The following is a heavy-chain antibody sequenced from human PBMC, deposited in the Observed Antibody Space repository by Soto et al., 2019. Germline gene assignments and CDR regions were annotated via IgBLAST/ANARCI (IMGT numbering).Heavy chain of an antibody. J-gene: IGHJ5*02. CDR2: INPTTGAT. Sequence: QVPLVQSGGEVKRPGDSVKVSCQASGYTFTAQYLHWVRKAPGEGLEWMGWINPTTGATRYAQKFQGRVTMTRDTSMSTAYLEVRSLRPDDTAVYYCAKGDSSWVSWFDPWGQGTLVTVSS. D-gene: IGHD6-19*01. CDR3: AKGDSSWVSWFDP. CDR1: GYTFTAQY. V-gene: IGHV1-2*02.